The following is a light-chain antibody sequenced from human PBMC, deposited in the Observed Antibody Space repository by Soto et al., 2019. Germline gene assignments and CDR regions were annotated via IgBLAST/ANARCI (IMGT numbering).Light chain of an antibody. CDR1: QSISSN. CDR2: AAS. CDR3: QQYNNWPPVT. Sequence: EIVMTQSPATLSVSPGERATLSCRASQSISSNLAWYQQRPGQAPRLLIYAASTRATDVPARFSGSGSGTEFTLTVSSLQSEDFAVYFCQQYNNWPPVTFGQGTKLGIK. V-gene: IGKV3-15*01. J-gene: IGKJ2*01.